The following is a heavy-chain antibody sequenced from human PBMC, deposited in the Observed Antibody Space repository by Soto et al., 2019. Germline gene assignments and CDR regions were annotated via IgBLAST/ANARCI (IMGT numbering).Heavy chain of an antibody. J-gene: IGHJ5*02. CDR2: IGIGSSNK. Sequence: PGGSLRLSCAASGFTFSSYGMHWVRQAPGKGLEWVSYIGIGSSNKYYVDSVKGRFTISRDNAKNSLYLQMNSLRAEDTAVYYCAGESRFLEWLSLNWFDPWGQGTLVTVSS. V-gene: IGHV3-48*01. CDR3: AGESRFLEWLSLNWFDP. CDR1: GFTFSSYG. D-gene: IGHD3-3*01.